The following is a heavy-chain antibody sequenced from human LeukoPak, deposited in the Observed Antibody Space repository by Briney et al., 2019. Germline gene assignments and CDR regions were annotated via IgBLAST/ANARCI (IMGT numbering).Heavy chain of an antibody. CDR1: GGTFSSYA. CDR2: IIPILGIA. CDR3: ARDSIAVAGTYSWFDP. J-gene: IGHJ5*02. D-gene: IGHD6-19*01. V-gene: IGHV1-69*04. Sequence: SVKVSCKASGGTFSSYAISWVRQAPGQGLEWMGRIIPILGIAIYAQKFQGRVTITADKSTSTAYMELSSLRSEDTAVYYCARDSIAVAGTYSWFDPWGQGTLVTVSS.